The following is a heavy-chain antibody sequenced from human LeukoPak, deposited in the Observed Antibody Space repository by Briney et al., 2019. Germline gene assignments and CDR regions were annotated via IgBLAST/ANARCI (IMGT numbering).Heavy chain of an antibody. J-gene: IGHJ6*02. V-gene: IGHV3-23*01. CDR1: GFTFSTYV. CDR3: AKDPSRPAYYYYGMDV. Sequence: PGGSLRLSCAASGFTFSTYVMNWVRQAPGKGLEWVSTISDSGGSTYYADSVKGRFTISRDNSKNTLYLQMNSLRAEDTAVYYCAKDPSRPAYYYYGMDVWGQGTTVTVSS. CDR2: ISDSGGST.